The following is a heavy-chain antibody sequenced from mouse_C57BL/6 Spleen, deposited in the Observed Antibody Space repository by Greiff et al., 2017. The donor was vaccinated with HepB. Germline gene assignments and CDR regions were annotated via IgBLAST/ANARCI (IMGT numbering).Heavy chain of an antibody. V-gene: IGHV1-50*01. CDR3: ARGGVYYGTLDY. Sequence: QVQLQQPGAELVKPGASVKLSCKASGYTFTSYWMQWVKQRPGQGLEWIGEIDPSDSYTNYNQKFKGKATLTVDTSSSTAYMQLSSLTSEDSAVYDCARGGVYYGTLDYWGQVTTLTVSS. CDR2: IDPSDSYT. J-gene: IGHJ2*01. CDR1: GYTFTSYW. D-gene: IGHD2-1*01.